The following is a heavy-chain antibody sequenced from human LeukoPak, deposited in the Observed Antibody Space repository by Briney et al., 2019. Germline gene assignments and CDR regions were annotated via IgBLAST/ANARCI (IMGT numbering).Heavy chain of an antibody. V-gene: IGHV3-23*01. CDR2: ISGGGSGT. Sequence: QAGGSLRLSCAPSGFTFSSYAVSWVRQAPGKGLEWVAVISGGGSGTYYADSVRGRFTISRDNSKNTVYLQMNSLRAEDTAIYYCAKAVGSSGYFSRDAFDIWGQGTMVTVSS. D-gene: IGHD3-22*01. CDR1: GFTFSSYA. J-gene: IGHJ3*02. CDR3: AKAVGSSGYFSRDAFDI.